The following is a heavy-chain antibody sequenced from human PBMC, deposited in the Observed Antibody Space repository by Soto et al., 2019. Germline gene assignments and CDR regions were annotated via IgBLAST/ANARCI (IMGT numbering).Heavy chain of an antibody. V-gene: IGHV3-30*18. D-gene: IGHD1-1*01. CDR3: AKLERSSIGRAFDI. CDR1: GFTFSSYG. CDR2: ISYDGSNK. J-gene: IGHJ3*02. Sequence: PGGSLRLSCAASGFTFSSYGMHWVRQAPGKGLAWVAVISYDGSNKYYADSVKGRFTISRDNSKNTLNLQMNSLRAEYTAVYYCAKLERSSIGRAFDICGQGTMVTVSS.